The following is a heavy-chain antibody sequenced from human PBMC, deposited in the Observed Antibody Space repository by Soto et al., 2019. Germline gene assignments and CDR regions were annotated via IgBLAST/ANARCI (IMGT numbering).Heavy chain of an antibody. J-gene: IGHJ6*02. CDR1: GFTFSSYA. V-gene: IGHV3-23*01. CDR2: ISGSGGST. Sequence: PGGSLRLSCAASGFTFSSYAMSWVRQAPGKGLEWVSAISGSGGSTYYADSVKGRFTISRDNSKNTLYLQMNSLRAEDTAVYYCANKDAYYYYGMDVWGQGTTVTVSS. CDR3: ANKDAYYYYGMDV.